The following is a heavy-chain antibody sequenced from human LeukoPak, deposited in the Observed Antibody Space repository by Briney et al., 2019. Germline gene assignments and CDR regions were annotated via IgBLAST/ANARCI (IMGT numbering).Heavy chain of an antibody. D-gene: IGHD1-26*01. Sequence: GGSLRLSCAASGFTFSSYAMSWVRQVPGKGLEWVSAISGSGTSTYYADSVKGRFTTSRDNSKNTLYLQMNSLRAEDTAVFYCAKDLISPRSVGSSEKLDYWGQGTLVTVSS. CDR2: ISGSGTST. J-gene: IGHJ4*02. V-gene: IGHV3-23*01. CDR3: AKDLISPRSVGSSEKLDY. CDR1: GFTFSSYA.